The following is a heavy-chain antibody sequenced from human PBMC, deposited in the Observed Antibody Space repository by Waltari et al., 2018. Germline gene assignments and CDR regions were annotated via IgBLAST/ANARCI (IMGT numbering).Heavy chain of an antibody. D-gene: IGHD6-13*01. Sequence: GAEVKKPGASVKVSCKASGYTFTSYDINWVRQATGQGLEWMGWMNPNSGNTGYAQKFQGRVTMTRNTSISTAYMELSSLRSEDTAVYYCARVGQLVRYYYYYMDVWGKGTTVTVSS. CDR2: MNPNSGNT. CDR1: GYTFTSYD. CDR3: ARVGQLVRYYYYYMDV. V-gene: IGHV1-8*01. J-gene: IGHJ6*03.